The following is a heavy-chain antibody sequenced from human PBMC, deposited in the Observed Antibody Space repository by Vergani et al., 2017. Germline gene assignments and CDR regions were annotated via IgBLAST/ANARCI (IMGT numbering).Heavy chain of an antibody. J-gene: IGHJ3*02. Sequence: QVQLQQWGAGLLKPSETLSLTCAVYGGSFSGYYWSWIRQPPGKGLEWIGEINHSGSTYYNPSLKSRVTISVDTSKNQFSLKLSSVTAADTAVYYCARASPPHYYGSGSIAFDIWGQGTMVTVSS. V-gene: IGHV4-34*01. CDR1: GGSFSGYY. D-gene: IGHD3-10*01. CDR2: INHSGST. CDR3: ARASPPHYYGSGSIAFDI.